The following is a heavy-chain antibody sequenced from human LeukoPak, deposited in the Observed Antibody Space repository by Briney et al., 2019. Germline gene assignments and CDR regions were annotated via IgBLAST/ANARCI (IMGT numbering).Heavy chain of an antibody. CDR3: ARVSPLAAAGNPWFDP. V-gene: IGHV4-4*07. CDR1: GGSISSYY. Sequence: SETLSLTCTVSGGSISSYYWSWIRQPAGKGLEWIGRIYTSGSTNYNPSLKSRVTMSVDTSKNQFSLKPSSVTAADTAVYYCARVSPLAAAGNPWFDPWGQGTLVTVSS. D-gene: IGHD6-13*01. J-gene: IGHJ5*02. CDR2: IYTSGST.